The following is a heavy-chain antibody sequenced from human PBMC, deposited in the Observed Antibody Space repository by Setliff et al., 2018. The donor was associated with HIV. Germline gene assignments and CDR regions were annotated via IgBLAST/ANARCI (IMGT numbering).Heavy chain of an antibody. D-gene: IGHD3-22*01. CDR2: IYHSGTT. J-gene: IGHJ4*02. CDR1: GYPISSGFY. Sequence: SETLSLTCAVSGYPISSGFYCDWIRQPPGKGLEWIGTIYHSGTTYYNPSLKSRFTISVDTSKNQFSLRLGSVTAADTAVYYCARDPVITMMVGPRFYFDYWGQGILVTVSS. V-gene: IGHV4-38-2*02. CDR3: ARDPVITMMVGPRFYFDY.